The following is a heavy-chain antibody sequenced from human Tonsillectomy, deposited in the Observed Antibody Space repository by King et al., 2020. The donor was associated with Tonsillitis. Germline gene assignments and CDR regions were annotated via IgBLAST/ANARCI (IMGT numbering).Heavy chain of an antibody. Sequence: QLVQSGAEVKKPGSSVKVSCKASGGPFSNYAIGWVRQAPGQGLQWMGGIIPIFETADYAQNFQGRVTITADESTSTSYMELSSRRSEDTAIYFCAVGRHQSWYFDLWGRGTQVVVSS. V-gene: IGHV1-69*01. CDR2: IIPIFETA. CDR3: AVGRHQSWYFDL. D-gene: IGHD2-2*01. J-gene: IGHJ2*01. CDR1: GGPFSNYA.